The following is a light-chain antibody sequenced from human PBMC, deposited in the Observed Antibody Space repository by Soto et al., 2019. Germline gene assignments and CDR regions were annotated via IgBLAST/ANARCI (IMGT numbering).Light chain of an antibody. Sequence: QSALTQPASVSGSPGQSITISCTGTSSDVGGYNYVSWYQQHPGKAPKLMIYEVXNRXXXXXNXXXGSKSGNTASLTISGLQAEDEADYYCSSYTSSSTQVFGGGTKVTVL. V-gene: IGLV2-14*01. CDR1: SSDVGGYNY. J-gene: IGLJ3*02. CDR3: SSYTSSSTQV. CDR2: EVX.